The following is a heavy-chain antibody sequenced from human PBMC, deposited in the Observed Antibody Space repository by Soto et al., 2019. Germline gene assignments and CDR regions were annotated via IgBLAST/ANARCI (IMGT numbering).Heavy chain of an antibody. D-gene: IGHD5-18*01. J-gene: IGHJ4*02. V-gene: IGHV1-18*01. Sequence: ASVKVSCKASGYTFNSYGINWVRQAPGQGLEWMGWISGYNGHTSYAQSLQGRVTMTTDTSTSTAFMELRSLRSDDTAVYYCARGSTQLWLRIADFDYWGQGTLVTVSS. CDR2: ISGYNGHT. CDR3: ARGSTQLWLRIADFDY. CDR1: GYTFNSYG.